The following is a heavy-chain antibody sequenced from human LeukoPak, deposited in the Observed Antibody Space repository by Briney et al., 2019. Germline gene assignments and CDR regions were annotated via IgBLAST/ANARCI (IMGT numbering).Heavy chain of an antibody. Sequence: GGSLRLSCAASGFTVITNDMIWVRQAPGKGREWVSVLYSDGNTKYADSVQGRFTISRDNSKNTLYLEMNSLSPDDTAVYYCARGVEPLAANALAYWGQGTLVTVSS. V-gene: IGHV3-53*01. CDR3: ARGVEPLAANALAY. J-gene: IGHJ4*02. D-gene: IGHD1-14*01. CDR2: LYSDGNT. CDR1: GFTVITND.